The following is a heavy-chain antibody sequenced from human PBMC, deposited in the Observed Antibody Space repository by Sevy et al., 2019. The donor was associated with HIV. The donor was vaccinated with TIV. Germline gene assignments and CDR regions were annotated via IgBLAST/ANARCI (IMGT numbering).Heavy chain of an antibody. V-gene: IGHV3-48*03. Sequence: GGSLSLSCAASGFTFTNYVMNWVRQAPGKGLEWVSYISPSGSPIYYADSVKGRFTISRDNARNSLYLQMNSLRADDTGLYYCARDLVASTLTMDVWGQGTTVTVSS. CDR3: ARDLVASTLTMDV. CDR1: GFTFTNYV. J-gene: IGHJ6*02. CDR2: ISPSGSPI.